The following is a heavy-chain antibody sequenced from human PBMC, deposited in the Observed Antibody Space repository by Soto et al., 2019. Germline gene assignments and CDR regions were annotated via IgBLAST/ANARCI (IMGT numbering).Heavy chain of an antibody. V-gene: IGHV3-30*09. D-gene: IGHD3-10*01. CDR3: TASGVWGVVMSGMDV. Sequence: GGSLRLSCLASGFIFRSYAMHWVRQAPGKGLEWVAVITYDGINGYYADSVRGRFAISRDNSKNALYLQMNSLRPEDTAVYYCTASGVWGVVMSGMDVWGQGTTVTVSS. CDR1: GFIFRSYA. CDR2: ITYDGING. J-gene: IGHJ6*02.